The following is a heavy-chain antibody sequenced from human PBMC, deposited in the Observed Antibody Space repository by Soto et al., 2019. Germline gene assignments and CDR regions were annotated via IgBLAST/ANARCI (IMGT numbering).Heavy chain of an antibody. D-gene: IGHD3-22*01. J-gene: IGHJ3*02. V-gene: IGHV4-34*01. CDR2: INHSGST. CDR1: GGSFSDYY. Sequence: SETLSLTCAVYGGSFSDYYWSWIRQPPGKGLEWIGEINHSGSTNYNPSLKSRITISVDTSKNQFSLKLSSVIAADTAVYYCARRGDYYDSRGDAFDIWGQGTMVTVSS. CDR3: ARRGDYYDSRGDAFDI.